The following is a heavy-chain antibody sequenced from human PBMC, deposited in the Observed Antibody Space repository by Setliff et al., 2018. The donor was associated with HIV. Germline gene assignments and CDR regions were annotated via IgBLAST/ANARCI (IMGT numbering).Heavy chain of an antibody. D-gene: IGHD3-22*01. V-gene: IGHV4-61*02. CDR1: GGSISSGSYY. J-gene: IGHJ6*03. CDR3: ARETYYYDNPQYYYYYMDV. CDR2: IYTSGST. Sequence: SETLSLTCTVSGGSISSGSYYWSWIRQPAGKGLEWIGRIYTSGSTNYNPSLKSRVTISVDTSKNQFSLKLRSATAADTAVYYCARETYYYDNPQYYYYYMDVWGKGTTVTVSS.